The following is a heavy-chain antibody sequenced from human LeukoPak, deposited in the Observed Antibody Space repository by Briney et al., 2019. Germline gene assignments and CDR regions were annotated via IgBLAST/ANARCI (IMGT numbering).Heavy chain of an antibody. CDR3: ARSLNYYDSSGPLDY. J-gene: IGHJ4*02. Sequence: GASVKVSCKASGYTFTGYYMHWVRQAPGQGLEWMGWINPNSGGTNYAQKFQGRVTMTRDTSISTAYMELSRLRSDDTAVYYCARSLNYYDSSGPLDYWGQGTLVTVSS. CDR1: GYTFTGYY. CDR2: INPNSGGT. D-gene: IGHD3-22*01. V-gene: IGHV1-2*02.